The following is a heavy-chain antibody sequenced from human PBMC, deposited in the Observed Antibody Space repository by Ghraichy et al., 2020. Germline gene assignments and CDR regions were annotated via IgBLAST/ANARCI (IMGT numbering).Heavy chain of an antibody. CDR3: AKGGKYIDFLSGYSKDGMDV. D-gene: IGHD3-3*01. V-gene: IGHV3-23*01. Sequence: GGSLRLSCAASGFTFSSYAMSWVRQAPGKGLEWVSTVSGSGGNTYYADSVKGRFTISRDNSKNTLYLQMNTLRAEDTAVFYCAKGGKYIDFLSGYSKDGMDVWGQGTTVTVSS. J-gene: IGHJ6*02. CDR1: GFTFSSYA. CDR2: VSGSGGNT.